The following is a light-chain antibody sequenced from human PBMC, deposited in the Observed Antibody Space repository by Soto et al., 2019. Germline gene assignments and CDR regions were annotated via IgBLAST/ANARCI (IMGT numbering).Light chain of an antibody. V-gene: IGKV3-11*01. J-gene: IGKJ4*01. CDR1: QSVSSY. CDR2: DAS. CDR3: QQRTSLT. Sequence: DIVLTQSPATLSLSPGERATLSCRASQSVSSYLTWYQQKPGQAPRLLIYDASNRATGIPARFSGGGSGTDFTHTVSRLEPEDFAVYYCQQRTSLTFGGGTKVEIK.